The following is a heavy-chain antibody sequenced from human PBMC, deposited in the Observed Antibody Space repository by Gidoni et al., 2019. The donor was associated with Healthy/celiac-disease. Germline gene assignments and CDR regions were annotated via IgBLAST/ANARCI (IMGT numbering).Heavy chain of an antibody. J-gene: IGHJ4*02. Sequence: QVQLQQWGAGLLKPSETLSLTCAVYGGSFSGYYWSWIRQPPGKGLEWIGEINHSGSTNYNPSLKSRVTISVDTSKNQFSRKLSSVTAADTAVYYCARTTLVRYGTYYYGSGSYSCFDYWGQGTLVTVSS. CDR3: ARTTLVRYGTYYYGSGSYSCFDY. V-gene: IGHV4-34*01. CDR1: GGSFSGYY. D-gene: IGHD3-10*01. CDR2: INHSGST.